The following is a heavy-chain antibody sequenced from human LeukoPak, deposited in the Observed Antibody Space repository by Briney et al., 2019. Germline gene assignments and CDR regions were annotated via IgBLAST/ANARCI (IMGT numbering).Heavy chain of an antibody. V-gene: IGHV3-21*01. J-gene: IGHJ4*02. D-gene: IGHD4-23*01. CDR1: GFTFSSYS. Sequence: GSLRLSCAASGFTFSSYSMNWVRQAPGKGLEWVSFISSSSSYIYYADSVKGRFTISRDNAKNSLYLQMNSLRAEDTAVYYCASSTVVTPGYWGQGTLVTVSS. CDR3: ASSTVVTPGY. CDR2: ISSSSSYI.